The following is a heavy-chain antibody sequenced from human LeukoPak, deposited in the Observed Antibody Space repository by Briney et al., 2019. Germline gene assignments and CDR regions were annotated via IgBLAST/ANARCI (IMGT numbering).Heavy chain of an antibody. CDR1: GFTFTNYW. CDR2: ISSSSSTI. Sequence: GGSLRLSCAASGFTFTNYWMHWVRQAPGKGLEWVSYISSSSSTIYYADSVKGRFTISRDNAKNSLYLQMNSLRAEDTAVYYCARYSNQRNYYYYYMDVWGKGTTVTVSS. J-gene: IGHJ6*03. V-gene: IGHV3-48*04. D-gene: IGHD2-15*01. CDR3: ARYSNQRNYYYYYMDV.